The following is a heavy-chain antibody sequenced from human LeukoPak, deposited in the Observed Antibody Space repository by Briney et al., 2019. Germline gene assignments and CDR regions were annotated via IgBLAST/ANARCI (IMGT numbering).Heavy chain of an antibody. J-gene: IGHJ6*03. CDR1: GGSISSYY. D-gene: IGHD4-11*01. CDR3: ARDPYSNYADV. Sequence: PSETLSLTCTVSGGSISSYYWSWIRQPPGKGLEWIGYIYYSGSTNYNPSLKSRVTISVDTSKNQFSLKLSSVTAADTAVYYCARDPYSNYADVWGKGTTVTVSS. CDR2: IYYSGST. V-gene: IGHV4-59*01.